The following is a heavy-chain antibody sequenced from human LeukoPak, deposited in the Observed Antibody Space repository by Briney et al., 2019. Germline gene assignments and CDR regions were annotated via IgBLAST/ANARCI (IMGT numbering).Heavy chain of an antibody. V-gene: IGHV1-69*04. CDR1: GGTFSSYA. CDR3: ASERYSSSRNANAFDI. J-gene: IGHJ3*02. D-gene: IGHD6-13*01. CDR2: INPILGKA. Sequence: ASVKVSCKASGGTFSSYAISWVRQAPGQGLEWMGRINPILGKANYAQKFQGRVTITADKSKSTAYMELSSLRSEDTAVYYCASERYSSSRNANAFDIWGQGTMVTVSS.